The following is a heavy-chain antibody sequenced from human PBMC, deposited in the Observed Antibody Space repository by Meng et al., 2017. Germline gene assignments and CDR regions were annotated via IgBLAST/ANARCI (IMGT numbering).Heavy chain of an antibody. D-gene: IGHD6-6*01. V-gene: IGHV1-69*01. CDR2: IIPIFGTA. Sequence: QLVLCWSELKQPVSLVKVACKSSGGTFSSYTISWVRQAPGQGLEWMGGIIPIFGTANYAQKFQGRVTITADESTSTAYMELSSLRSEDTAVYYCASPIPNTSIAARLGAFDIWGQGTMVTVSS. CDR1: GGTFSSYT. CDR3: ASPIPNTSIAARLGAFDI. J-gene: IGHJ3*02.